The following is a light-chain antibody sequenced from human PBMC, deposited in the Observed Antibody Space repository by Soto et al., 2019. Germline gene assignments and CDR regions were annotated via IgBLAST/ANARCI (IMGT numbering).Light chain of an antibody. CDR1: QSVGTY. Sequence: EIVLTQSPATLSLSPGERATLSCRASQSVGTYLAWYQQKPGQAPRLLIYDASNRASGIPARFSGSGSGTDFTLTISSLEPEDFAIYYCQLRSNWPPPTFGQGTRVEIK. CDR3: QLRSNWPPPT. CDR2: DAS. J-gene: IGKJ5*01. V-gene: IGKV3-11*01.